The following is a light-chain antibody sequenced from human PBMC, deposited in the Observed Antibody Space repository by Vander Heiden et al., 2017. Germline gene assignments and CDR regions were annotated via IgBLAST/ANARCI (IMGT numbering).Light chain of an antibody. V-gene: IGKV4-1*01. J-gene: IGKJ5*01. CDR2: WAS. CDR1: QSVLDSSNKKNY. Sequence: DIVMTQSPDSLAVALGERATFNCKSSQSVLDSSNKKNYLAWYQQKPGLPPKLLIHWASTRASGVPDRFGGSGSGTNFTLTISSLRAEDVAVYSCQQYYSSPFTFGQGTRLEIK. CDR3: QQYYSSPFT.